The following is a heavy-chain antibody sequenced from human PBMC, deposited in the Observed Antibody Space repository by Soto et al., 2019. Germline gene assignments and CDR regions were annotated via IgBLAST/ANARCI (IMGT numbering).Heavy chain of an antibody. CDR1: GGTFSNYA. CDR3: ARGVRTGFYGMDA. V-gene: IGHV1-69*01. Sequence: QVQLVQSGAEVKKPGSSVKVSCKASGGTFSNYAISWVRQAPGQGLEWVGGIISIFGTTNYAQNFQGRVTITADESTSTAYMELSGLRSEDTAVYYCARGVRTGFYGMDAWGQGTTVTVSS. D-gene: IGHD3-10*01. CDR2: IISIFGTT. J-gene: IGHJ6*02.